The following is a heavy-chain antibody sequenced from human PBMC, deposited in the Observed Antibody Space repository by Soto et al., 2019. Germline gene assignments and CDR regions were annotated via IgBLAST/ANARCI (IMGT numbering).Heavy chain of an antibody. D-gene: IGHD3-22*01. Sequence: GASVKVSCKASGGTFSSYAISWVRQAPGQGLEWMGGIIPIFGTANYAQKFQGRVTITADESTSTAYMELSSLRSEDTAVYYCAGIENTYYYDSSVYPLKPSVNYYYYYYGMDVWGQGTTVTVSS. J-gene: IGHJ6*02. CDR2: IIPIFGTA. V-gene: IGHV1-69*13. CDR1: GGTFSSYA. CDR3: AGIENTYYYDSSVYPLKPSVNYYYYYYGMDV.